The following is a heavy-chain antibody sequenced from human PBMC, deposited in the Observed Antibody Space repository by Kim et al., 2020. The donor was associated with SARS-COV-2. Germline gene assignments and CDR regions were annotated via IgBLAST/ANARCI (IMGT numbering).Heavy chain of an antibody. D-gene: IGHD4-4*01. J-gene: IGHJ3*02. CDR1: EFTLSNYW. V-gene: IGHV3-7*01. CDR2: INGDGSEK. CDR3: ARVQRSQGRACDM. Sequence: GGSLRLSCVGPEFTLSNYWMRWVRQTPGKGLQWVASINGDGSEKKYVDSVKGRFSISRDNARNSLYLQMDSLRADDTAVYYCARVQRSQGRACDMWGQGTVVTVSS.